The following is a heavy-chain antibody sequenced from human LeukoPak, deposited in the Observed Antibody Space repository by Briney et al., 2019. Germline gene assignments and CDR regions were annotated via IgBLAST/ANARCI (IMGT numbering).Heavy chain of an antibody. V-gene: IGHV3-48*02. D-gene: IGHD4/OR15-4a*01. CDR1: GFTFSTYS. CDR2: ITITSGTI. Sequence: GGSLRLSCAASGFTFSTYSMNWVRQAPGKGLEWLSYITITSGTIYYADSVKGRFTISRDNAKNSLYLQMNSLRDEDTAVYYCARVRGGNYQPLNFDYWGQGTLVTVSS. CDR3: ARVRGGNYQPLNFDY. J-gene: IGHJ4*02.